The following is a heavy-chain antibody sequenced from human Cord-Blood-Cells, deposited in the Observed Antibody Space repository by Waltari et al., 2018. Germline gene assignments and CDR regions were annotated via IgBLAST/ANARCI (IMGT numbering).Heavy chain of an antibody. CDR3: ARPRTGTEYFQH. Sequence: QVQLVESGGGVVQPGRSLRLSCAASGFTFSSYAMHWVRQAPGRGVEGVAVKSVDGSNKYYADSVKGRFTISRDNSKNTLYLQMNSLRAEDTAVYYCARPRTGTEYFQHWGQGTLVTVSS. V-gene: IGHV3-30-3*01. J-gene: IGHJ1*01. CDR2: KSVDGSNK. D-gene: IGHD1-1*01. CDR1: GFTFSSYA.